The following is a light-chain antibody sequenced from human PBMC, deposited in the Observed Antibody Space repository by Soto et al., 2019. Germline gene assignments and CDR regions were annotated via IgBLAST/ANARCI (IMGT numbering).Light chain of an antibody. Sequence: EIVMTQSPATLSVSPGGRATLSCRASQSSSDTLAWYQQKPGQAPRLLIHGASTRATGFPARFSGSGSGTDFTLTISSLQSEEFAVYYCQQYNNWPWTFGQGTKVEIK. CDR2: GAS. J-gene: IGKJ1*01. CDR3: QQYNNWPWT. V-gene: IGKV3-15*01. CDR1: QSSSDT.